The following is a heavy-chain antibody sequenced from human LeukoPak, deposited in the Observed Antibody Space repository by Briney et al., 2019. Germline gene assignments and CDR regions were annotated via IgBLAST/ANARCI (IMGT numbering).Heavy chain of an antibody. D-gene: IGHD4/OR15-4a*01. Sequence: PSETLSLTCTVSGGSVSSGSYYWSWIRQPPGKGLEWIGYIYYSGSTNYNPSLKSRLTISVDASKNQFSLKLSSVTATDTAVYYCASLTMVTQGYFDSWGQGTLVTVSS. CDR2: IYYSGST. CDR3: ASLTMVTQGYFDS. CDR1: GGSVSSGSYY. J-gene: IGHJ4*02. V-gene: IGHV4-61*01.